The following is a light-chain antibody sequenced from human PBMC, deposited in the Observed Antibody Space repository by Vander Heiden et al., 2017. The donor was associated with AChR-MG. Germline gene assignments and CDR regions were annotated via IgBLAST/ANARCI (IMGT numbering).Light chain of an antibody. CDR3: SSYSSSATLVV. CDR2: DVS. J-gene: IGLJ3*02. Sequence: QSALTQPASVSGSPGQSITISCTGTTSDVGYSNYVSWYQQHPGKAPKLIIYDVSNRPSGVSSRFSGSKSGNTASLTISGLQTEDEADYYCSSYSSSATLVVFGGGTKL. CDR1: TSDVGYSNY. V-gene: IGLV2-14*03.